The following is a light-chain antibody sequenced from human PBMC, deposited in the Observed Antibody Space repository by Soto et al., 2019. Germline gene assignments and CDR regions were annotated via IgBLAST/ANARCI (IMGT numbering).Light chain of an antibody. V-gene: IGLV2-23*01. CDR1: SSDVGSYNL. J-gene: IGLJ2*01. CDR2: EDI. CDR3: CSYAGGTSVV. Sequence: QSALTQPASVSGSPGQSITISCTGTSSDVGSYNLVSWYQQHPGKAPKLMIYEDIERPSGVSNRFSGSKSGNTASLTNSGLQTEDDADYYCCSYAGGTSVVFGGGTKLTFL.